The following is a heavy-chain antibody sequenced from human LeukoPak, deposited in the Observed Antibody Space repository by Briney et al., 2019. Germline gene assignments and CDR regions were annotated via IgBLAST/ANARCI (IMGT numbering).Heavy chain of an antibody. Sequence: GGSLRLSCAASGFTFSSNAMSWVRQAPGKGLEWVSSISGSGGSTYYADSVKGRFTISRDNSKNTLYLQMNSLRAEDTAVYYCAKDLWFGELSSCYWGQGTLVTVSS. CDR1: GFTFSSNA. D-gene: IGHD3-10*01. V-gene: IGHV3-23*01. CDR2: ISGSGGST. J-gene: IGHJ4*02. CDR3: AKDLWFGELSSCY.